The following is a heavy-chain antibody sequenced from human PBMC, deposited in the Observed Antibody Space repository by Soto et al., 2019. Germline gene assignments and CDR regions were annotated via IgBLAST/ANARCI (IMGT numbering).Heavy chain of an antibody. Sequence: QLQLQESGPGLVKPSETLSLTCTVSGGSISSSSYYWGWIRQPPGKGLEWIGSIYYSGSTYYNPSLKSRVTISVDTSKNQFSLKLSSVTAADTAVYYCARAAYCGGDCYSAFRGVHAFDIWGQGTMVTVSS. V-gene: IGHV4-39*01. CDR1: GGSISSSSYY. CDR2: IYYSGST. D-gene: IGHD2-21*02. J-gene: IGHJ3*02. CDR3: ARAAYCGGDCYSAFRGVHAFDI.